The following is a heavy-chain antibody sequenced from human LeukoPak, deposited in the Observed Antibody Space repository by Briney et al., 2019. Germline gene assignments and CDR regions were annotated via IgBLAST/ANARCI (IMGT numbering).Heavy chain of an antibody. CDR3: AREIGIAFDI. D-gene: IGHD1-26*01. CDR1: GGSISSGSYY. J-gene: IGHJ3*02. CDR2: IYTSGST. V-gene: IGHV4-61*02. Sequence: SETLSLTCTVSGGSISSGSYYWSWIRQPAGKGPEWIGRIYTSGSTNYNPSLKSRVTISVDTSKNQFSLKLSSVTAADTAVYYCAREIGIAFDIWGQGTMVTVSS.